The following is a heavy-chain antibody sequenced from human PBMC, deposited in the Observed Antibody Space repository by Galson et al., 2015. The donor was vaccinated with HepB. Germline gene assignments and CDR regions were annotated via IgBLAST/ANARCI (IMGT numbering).Heavy chain of an antibody. J-gene: IGHJ6*02. V-gene: IGHV1-2*04. CDR2: INPNNGGT. D-gene: IGHD6-13*01. CDR3: ARDRLSSSSYYYYGMDV. CDR1: GYTFTGYY. Sequence: SVKVSCKASGYTFTGYYIHWVRQAPGQGLEWVGWINPNNGGTNYAQKFQGWVTMTRDTSISTACMELSRLRSDDTAVYYCARDRLSSSSYYYYGMDVWGQGTTVTVSS.